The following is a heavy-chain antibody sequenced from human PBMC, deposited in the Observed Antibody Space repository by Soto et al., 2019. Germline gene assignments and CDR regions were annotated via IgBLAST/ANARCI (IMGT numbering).Heavy chain of an antibody. D-gene: IGHD5-12*01. CDR2: ISGSGGST. CDR1: GFTFSSYA. Sequence: HPGGSLRLSCAASGFTFSSYAMSWVRQAPGKGLEWVSAISGSGGSTYYADSVKGRFTISRDNSKNTLYLQMNSLRAEDTAVYYCAKEFTPWLRLVGDAFDIWGQGTMVTVSS. V-gene: IGHV3-23*01. J-gene: IGHJ3*02. CDR3: AKEFTPWLRLVGDAFDI.